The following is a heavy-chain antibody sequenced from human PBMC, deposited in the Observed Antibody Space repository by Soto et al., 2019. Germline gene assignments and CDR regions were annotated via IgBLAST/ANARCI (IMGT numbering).Heavy chain of an antibody. V-gene: IGHV1-2*02. D-gene: IGHD1-26*01. CDR2: INPKSGGT. CDR3: ARDLVKGGGSAGFDY. J-gene: IGHJ4*02. Sequence: QVQLVQSGAEVKKPGASVNVSCKASGYTFTVYYMHWVRQAPGQGLEWMGWINPKSGGTMYPQKFQGRVTMTWDTVSSTAYMALTRLRSDDTAVYYCARDLVKGGGSAGFDYWGQGTLVTVSS. CDR1: GYTFTVYY.